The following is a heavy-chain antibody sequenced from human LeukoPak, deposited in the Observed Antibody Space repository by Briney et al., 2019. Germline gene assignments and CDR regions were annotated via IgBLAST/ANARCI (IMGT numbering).Heavy chain of an antibody. CDR2: IYYSGTT. V-gene: IGHV4-39*07. CDR3: ARDSLAVRHFDY. J-gene: IGHJ4*02. CDR1: AGSVNSGSYY. D-gene: IGHD6-6*01. Sequence: SETLSLTCTVSAGSVNSGSYYWGWIRQPPGKGLEWIGSIYYSGTTYYNPSLRSRVTISLDTSKNQFSLKVGSVIAADTAVYYCARDSLAVRHFDYWGQGFLVTVSS.